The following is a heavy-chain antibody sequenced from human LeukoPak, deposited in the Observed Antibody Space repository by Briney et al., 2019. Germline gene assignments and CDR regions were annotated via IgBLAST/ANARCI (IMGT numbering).Heavy chain of an antibody. CDR2: IHYSGST. J-gene: IGHJ4*02. D-gene: IGHD3-10*01. Sequence: SETLSLTCTVSGGSIRSYYWSWIRQPPGKGLEWIGYIHYSGSTSYNPSLKSRVTISVDTSKNQFSLKLSSVIAADTAVYYCARGGDFSASPTLYWGQGTLVTVSS. CDR3: ARGGDFSASPTLY. V-gene: IGHV4-59*01. CDR1: GGSIRSYY.